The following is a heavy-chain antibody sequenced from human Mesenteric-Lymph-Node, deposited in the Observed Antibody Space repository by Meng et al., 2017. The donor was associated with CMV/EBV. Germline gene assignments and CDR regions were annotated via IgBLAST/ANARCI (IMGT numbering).Heavy chain of an antibody. Sequence: GESLKISCAASGFTFSSYGMHWVRQAPGKGLEWVAFIRYDGSNKYYADSVKGRFTISRDNSKKTLYLQMNGLRAEDTAVYYCAKSMGAYSNNWFDPWGQGTLVTVSS. CDR3: AKSMGAYSNNWFDP. V-gene: IGHV3-30*02. CDR2: IRYDGSNK. D-gene: IGHD2-21*01. J-gene: IGHJ5*02. CDR1: GFTFSSYG.